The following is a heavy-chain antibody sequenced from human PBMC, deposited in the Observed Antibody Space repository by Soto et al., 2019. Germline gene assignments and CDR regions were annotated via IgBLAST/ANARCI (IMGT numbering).Heavy chain of an antibody. J-gene: IGHJ4*02. Sequence: PSETLSLTCTVSGGSISSGGYYWSWIRQHPGKRLEWIGYIYYSGSTYYNPSLKSRVTISVDTSKNQFSLKLSSVTAADTAVYYCATGFLEWLGYDYWGQGTLVTVSS. V-gene: IGHV4-31*03. CDR1: GGSISSGGYY. CDR3: ATGFLEWLGYDY. CDR2: IYYSGST. D-gene: IGHD3-3*01.